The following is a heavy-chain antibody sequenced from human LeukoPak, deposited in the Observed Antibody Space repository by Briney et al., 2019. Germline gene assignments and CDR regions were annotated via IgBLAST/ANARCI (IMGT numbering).Heavy chain of an antibody. Sequence: PSETPSLTCTVSARSISSYYCSWIRQPAGKGLEWIGRIYTIGSTNYNPSLKSRVTMSVDTSKNQFSLKLSSVTAADTAVNYCARDIGLGTWGQGTLVTVSS. D-gene: IGHD1/OR15-1a*01. CDR3: ARDIGLGT. CDR2: IYTIGST. J-gene: IGHJ4*02. CDR1: ARSISSYY. V-gene: IGHV4-4*07.